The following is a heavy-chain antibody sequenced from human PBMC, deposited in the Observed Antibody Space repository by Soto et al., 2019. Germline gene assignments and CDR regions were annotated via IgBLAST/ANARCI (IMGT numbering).Heavy chain of an antibody. CDR3: VSERFGELLFGWWHAGFDY. J-gene: IGHJ4*02. CDR2: IYYSGST. Sequence: PSETLSLTCTVSGGSVSISSYYWCWIRHPPGKGLEWIGSIYYSGSTYYNPSLKSRVTISVDTSKNQFSLKLSSVTAADTAVYYCVSERFGELLFGWWHAGFDYWGQGTLVTVSS. V-gene: IGHV4-39*01. CDR1: GGSVSISSYY. D-gene: IGHD3-10*01.